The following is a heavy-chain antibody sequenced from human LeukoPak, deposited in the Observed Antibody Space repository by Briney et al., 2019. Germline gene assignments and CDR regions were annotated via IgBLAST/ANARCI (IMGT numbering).Heavy chain of an antibody. J-gene: IGHJ5*02. CDR3: ARPYYYDSRIDP. CDR2: MYYSGST. Sequence: SETLSLTCTVSGDSISSGDYYWSWIRQPPGKGLAWIAYMYYSGSTYYNPSLKSRVTMSADTSKNQLSLKLSSVTAADTAVYYCARPYYYDSRIDPWGQGILVTVSS. V-gene: IGHV4-30-4*01. D-gene: IGHD3-22*01. CDR1: GDSISSGDYY.